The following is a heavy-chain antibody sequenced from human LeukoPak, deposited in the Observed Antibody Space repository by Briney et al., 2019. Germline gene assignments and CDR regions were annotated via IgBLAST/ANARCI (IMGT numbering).Heavy chain of an antibody. D-gene: IGHD3-3*01. Sequence: ASVKVSCKASGYTFTGYYMHCVRQAPGQGLEWMGWINPNSGGTNYAQKFQGRVTMTRDTSISTAYMELSRLRSDDTAVYYCARDHDFWSGYDDPTRAEEVNFDYWGQGTLVTVSS. CDR2: INPNSGGT. J-gene: IGHJ4*02. CDR3: ARDHDFWSGYDDPTRAEEVNFDY. CDR1: GYTFTGYY. V-gene: IGHV1-2*02.